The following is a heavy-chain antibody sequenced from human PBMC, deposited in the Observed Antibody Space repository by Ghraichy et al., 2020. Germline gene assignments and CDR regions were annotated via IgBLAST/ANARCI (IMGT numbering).Heavy chain of an antibody. CDR3: SRPTVGVLAARSHKYYYGLDV. CDR1: GGSFSGYY. D-gene: IGHD2-15*01. V-gene: IGHV4-34*01. CDR2: INHSGNT. J-gene: IGHJ6*02. Sequence: SQTLSLTCAVSGGSFSGYYWSWIRQPPGKGLEWIGEINHSGNTNYNPSLKSRVIISIDASKNQFSLKLSSVTAADTAVYYCSRPTVGVLAARSHKYYYGLDVWGQGTTVTVSS.